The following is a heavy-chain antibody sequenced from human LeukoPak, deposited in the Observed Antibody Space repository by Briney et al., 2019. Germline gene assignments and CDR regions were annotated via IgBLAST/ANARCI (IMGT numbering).Heavy chain of an antibody. Sequence: PGGSLRLSCAASGFTFISYAMCGVRPAPGKGLEWVSTIIGSGGSTYNADFVKGRFTISRDNSKNTLYLQMNSLRAEDTAVYHCAKDSYCGGDCYKRAVDYWGQGTLVTVSS. D-gene: IGHD2-21*02. CDR1: GFTFISYA. CDR2: IIGSGGST. J-gene: IGHJ4*02. V-gene: IGHV3-23*01. CDR3: AKDSYCGGDCYKRAVDY.